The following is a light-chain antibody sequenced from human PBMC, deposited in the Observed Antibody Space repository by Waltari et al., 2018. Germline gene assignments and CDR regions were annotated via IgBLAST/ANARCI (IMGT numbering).Light chain of an antibody. J-gene: IGLJ2*01. CDR2: DVS. Sequence: QSALTQPASVSGSPGQSITISCTGTSSDVGGYNYVSWYQQHPGKAPKLMIYDVSNRPSGVSNRFSGSKSGNTASLTISGLQAEDEADYYCSSYTSSSTGVIGGGTKLTVL. CDR3: SSYTSSSTGV. CDR1: SSDVGGYNY. V-gene: IGLV2-14*03.